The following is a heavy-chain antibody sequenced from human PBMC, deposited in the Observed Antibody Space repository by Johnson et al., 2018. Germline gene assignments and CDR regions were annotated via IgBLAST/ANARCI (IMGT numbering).Heavy chain of an antibody. D-gene: IGHD4-11*01. V-gene: IGHV3-48*01. CDR2: IHATGRTV. CDR1: GFTFSSYS. CDR3: ARDRVDSTPGPFDY. J-gene: IGHJ4*02. Sequence: VQLQESGGGLVQXGGSXRLXCTASGFTFSSYSMNWVRQAPGKGLEWVSYIHATGRTVYYADPVKGRFTVSRDKAENAVQLQMTSLKAEDTAVYYGARDRVDSTPGPFDYWGQGTLVTVSS.